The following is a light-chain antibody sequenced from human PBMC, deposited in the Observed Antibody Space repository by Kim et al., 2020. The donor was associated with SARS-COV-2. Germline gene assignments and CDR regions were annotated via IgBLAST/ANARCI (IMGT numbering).Light chain of an antibody. CDR3: NSRDSSTNHLV. CDR2: GKS. J-gene: IGLJ2*01. V-gene: IGLV3-19*01. Sequence: SSELPQDPAVSVALGQTVRITCQGDSLRSYYASWYQQKPGQAPVVVIYGKSNRLSGIPDRFSGSNSGDTASLTITGAQAEDEADYYCNSRDSSTNHLVFG. CDR1: SLRSYY.